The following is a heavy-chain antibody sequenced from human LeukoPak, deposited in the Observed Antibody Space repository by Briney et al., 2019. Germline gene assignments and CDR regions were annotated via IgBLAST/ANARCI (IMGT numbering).Heavy chain of an antibody. D-gene: IGHD2-8*01. Sequence: GGSLRLSCAASGFTFSSYGMYWVRQAPGKGLEWVAFIHYDGSNKYYGDSVKGRFTISRDNSKNTLYLQMNSLRPEDTAVYYCAKDLKGTCANGICYTSYYYYYMDVWGKGTTVTVSS. CDR2: IHYDGSNK. CDR1: GFTFSSYG. V-gene: IGHV3-30*02. CDR3: AKDLKGTCANGICYTSYYYYYMDV. J-gene: IGHJ6*03.